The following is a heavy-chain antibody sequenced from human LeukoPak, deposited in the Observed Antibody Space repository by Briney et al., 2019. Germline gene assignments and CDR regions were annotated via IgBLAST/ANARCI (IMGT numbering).Heavy chain of an antibody. CDR3: ARLGIAVASSRDY. CDR2: INHSGST. Sequence: SETLSLTCAVYDGSFSGYYWSWIRQPPGKGLEWIGEINHSGSTNYNPSLKSRVTIPVDTSKNQFSLKLSSVTAADTAVYYCARLGIAVASSRDYWGQGTLVTVSS. CDR1: DGSFSGYY. D-gene: IGHD6-19*01. V-gene: IGHV4-34*01. J-gene: IGHJ4*02.